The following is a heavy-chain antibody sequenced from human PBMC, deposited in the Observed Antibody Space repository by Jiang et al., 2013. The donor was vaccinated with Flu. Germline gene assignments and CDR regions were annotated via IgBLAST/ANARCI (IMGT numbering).Heavy chain of an antibody. J-gene: IGHJ5*02. CDR2: INSDSGVT. D-gene: IGHD1-1*01. CDR3: ARVSPTGFDP. V-gene: IGHV1-2*02. Sequence: KASGHTFRDYYIHWVRQAPGQGLEWMGWINSDSGVTKYAQKFQGRVTLTRDTSISAAYMEVIRLTSDDTAVYYCARVSPTGFDPWGQGTLVTVSS. CDR1: GHTFRDYY.